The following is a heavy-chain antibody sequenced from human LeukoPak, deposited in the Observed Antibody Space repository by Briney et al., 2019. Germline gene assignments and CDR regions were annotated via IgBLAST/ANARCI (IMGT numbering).Heavy chain of an antibody. D-gene: IGHD1-1*01. Sequence: GGSLRLSCAASGFVVSSNYMTWVRQAPGKGLEWVSLILKGGSTYYADSVKGRFTISRDNSKNTLYLQMNSLRDEDTAVYYCARTGLYYGMDVWGQGTMVTVSS. CDR3: ARTGLYYGMDV. CDR2: ILKGGST. J-gene: IGHJ6*02. CDR1: GFVVSSNY. V-gene: IGHV3-53*01.